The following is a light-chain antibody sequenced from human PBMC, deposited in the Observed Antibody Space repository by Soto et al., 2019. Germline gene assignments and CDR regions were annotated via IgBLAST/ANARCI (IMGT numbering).Light chain of an antibody. CDR1: SSDVGRYNF. V-gene: IGLV2-11*01. CDR3: CSYAGSYTHV. CDR2: DVI. Sequence: QSVLTQPRSVSGSPGQSVTISCTGTSSDVGRYNFVSWYQRHPDKAPKLMIYDVIKRPSGVPDRFSGSKSGNTASLTIYGLQAEDEADYHCCSYAGSYTHVFGTGTKVTVL. J-gene: IGLJ1*01.